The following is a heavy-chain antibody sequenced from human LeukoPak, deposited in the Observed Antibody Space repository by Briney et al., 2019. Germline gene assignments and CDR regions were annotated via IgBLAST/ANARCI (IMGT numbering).Heavy chain of an antibody. CDR1: GGSISSGGHY. D-gene: IGHD6-6*01. CDR2: IYYSGST. Sequence: SETLSLTCTVSGGSISSGGHYWSWIRQHPGKGLEWIGYIYYSGSTYYNPSLKSRVTISVDTSKNQFSLKLSSVTAADTAVYYCARAKYSNLSYYYYGMDVWGQGTTVTVSS. V-gene: IGHV4-31*03. CDR3: ARAKYSNLSYYYYGMDV. J-gene: IGHJ6*02.